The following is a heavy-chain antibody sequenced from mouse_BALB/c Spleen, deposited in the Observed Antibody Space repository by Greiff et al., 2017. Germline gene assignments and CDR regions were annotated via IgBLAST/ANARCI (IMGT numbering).Heavy chain of an antibody. CDR3: ARGRGITPYAMDY. CDR1: GYTFTSYV. CDR2: INPYNDGT. V-gene: IGHV1-14*01. J-gene: IGHJ4*01. D-gene: IGHD1-1*01. Sequence: EVQLQQSGPELVKPGASVKMSCKASGYTFTSYVMHWVKQKPGQGLEWIGYINPYNDGTKYNEKFKGKATLTSDKSSSTAYMELSSLTSEDSAVYYCARGRGITPYAMDYWGQGTSVTVSS.